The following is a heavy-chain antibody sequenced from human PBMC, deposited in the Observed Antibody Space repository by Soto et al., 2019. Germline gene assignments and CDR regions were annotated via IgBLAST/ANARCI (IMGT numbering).Heavy chain of an antibody. J-gene: IGHJ2*01. Sequence: EVQLVESGGGLVQPGGSLRLSCTASGFTVSNNDMTWVRQAPGKGLEWVSLIYSGGSTYYADSVKGRFTISRDNPKNTLYLQLNSLRAEDTALYYCVRGVTGPSWHFDLWGRGTLVTVSS. CDR1: GFTVSNND. D-gene: IGHD2-21*02. CDR2: IYSGGST. V-gene: IGHV3-66*01. CDR3: VRGVTGPSWHFDL.